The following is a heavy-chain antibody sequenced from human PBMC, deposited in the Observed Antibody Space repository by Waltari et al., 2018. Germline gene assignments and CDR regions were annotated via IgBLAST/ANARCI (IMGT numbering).Heavy chain of an antibody. Sequence: EVQLVESGGGLVKPGGSLRLSCAASGFTFSSYSMNWVRQAPGKGLEWVSSISSSSSYIYYADSVKGRFTISRDNAKNSLYLQMNSLRAEDTAVYYCAREDILWFRETYAFDIWGQGTMVTVSS. CDR3: AREDILWFRETYAFDI. CDR1: GFTFSSYS. CDR2: ISSSSSYI. J-gene: IGHJ3*02. D-gene: IGHD3-10*01. V-gene: IGHV3-21*01.